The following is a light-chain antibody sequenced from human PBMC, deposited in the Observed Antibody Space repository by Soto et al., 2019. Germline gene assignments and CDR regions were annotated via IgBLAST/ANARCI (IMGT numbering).Light chain of an antibody. V-gene: IGKV4-1*01. Sequence: DIVMTQSPDSLAVSLGERATINCKSSQTILYSPNNKSYLAWYQQKPGQPPKLLIHWASTRDSGVPDRFSGSVSGTDFALPISSLQAEDVALYHCQQYYTIPWTFGQGTKVEI. CDR2: WAS. CDR3: QQYYTIPWT. J-gene: IGKJ1*01. CDR1: QTILYSPNNKSY.